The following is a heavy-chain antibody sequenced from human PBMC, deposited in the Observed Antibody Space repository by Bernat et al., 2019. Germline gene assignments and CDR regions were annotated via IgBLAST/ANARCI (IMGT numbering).Heavy chain of an antibody. CDR1: GFAFNSYI. D-gene: IGHD6-19*01. J-gene: IGHJ4*02. CDR3: VKGVRIEVAGNFDY. CDR2: ISGSGGST. V-gene: IGHV3-23*01. Sequence: EVQLLESGGGLVQPGGSLRLSCAASGFAFNSYIMSWVRQAPGKGLGWGSIISGSGGSTSYADSVKGRFTISRDNSKHTVFLQMNNLRAEDTAVYYCVKGVRIEVAGNFDYWGQGTLVTVSS.